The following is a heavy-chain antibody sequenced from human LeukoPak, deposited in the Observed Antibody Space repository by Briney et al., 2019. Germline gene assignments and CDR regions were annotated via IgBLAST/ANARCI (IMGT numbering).Heavy chain of an antibody. Sequence: LSLTCSVSGVSVSSYYWSWIRQAPGKGLEWVSYISGSSSNTIYYADSVKGRFTISRDNAKNSLYLQMSSLRAEDTAVYYCAREREPVTTEFDYWGQGTLVTVSS. V-gene: IGHV3-11*01. CDR1: GVSVSSYY. CDR2: ISGSSSNTI. J-gene: IGHJ4*02. D-gene: IGHD4-17*01. CDR3: AREREPVTTEFDY.